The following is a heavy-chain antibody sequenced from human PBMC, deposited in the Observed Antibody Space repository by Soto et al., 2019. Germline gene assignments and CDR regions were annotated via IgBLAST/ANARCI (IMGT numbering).Heavy chain of an antibody. V-gene: IGHV3-30-3*01. CDR2: ISYDGSNK. Sequence: QVQLVESGGGVVQPGRSLRLSCAASGFTFSSYAMHWVRQAPGKGLEWVAVISYDGSNKYYADSVKGRFTISRDNSKNTLYLQMNSLRAEDTAAYYCARVMGAAAGKGVSTWFDPWGQGTLVTVSS. J-gene: IGHJ5*02. CDR1: GFTFSSYA. D-gene: IGHD6-13*01. CDR3: ARVMGAAAGKGVSTWFDP.